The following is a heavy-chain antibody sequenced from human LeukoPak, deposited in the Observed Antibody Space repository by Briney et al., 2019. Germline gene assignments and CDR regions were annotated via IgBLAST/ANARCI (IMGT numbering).Heavy chain of an antibody. V-gene: IGHV7-4-1*02. CDR3: ARDRGDYAHYYYAMDV. J-gene: IGHJ6*02. D-gene: IGHD4-17*01. CDR1: EYTFTSYV. Sequence: ASVKVSCKASEYTFTSYVMNWVRQAPGQGLEWMGWINTNTGNPTYAQGFTGRFVFSLDTSVSTAYLQINSLKAEDTAVYYCARDRGDYAHYYYAMDVWGHGTTVTVSS. CDR2: INTNTGNP.